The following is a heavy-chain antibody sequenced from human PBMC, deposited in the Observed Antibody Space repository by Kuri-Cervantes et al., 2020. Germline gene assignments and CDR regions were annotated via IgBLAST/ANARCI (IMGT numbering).Heavy chain of an antibody. CDR3: ARGSSGNYFPAYS. CDR1: GFTFSSYA. J-gene: IGHJ4*02. CDR2: ISGSGGST. Sequence: GESLKISCAASGFTFSSYAMSWVRQAPGKGLEWVSAISGSGGSTYYADSVKGRFTISRDNSKNTLYLQMNSLRAEDTAVYYCARGSSGNYFPAYSWGQGTLVTVSS. D-gene: IGHD1-26*01. V-gene: IGHV3-23*01.